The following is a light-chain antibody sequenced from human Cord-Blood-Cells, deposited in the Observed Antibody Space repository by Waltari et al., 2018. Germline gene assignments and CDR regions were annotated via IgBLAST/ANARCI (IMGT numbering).Light chain of an antibody. CDR1: QSVSSD. V-gene: IGKV3-11*01. CDR2: DAS. CDR3: QQRSNWPPIT. J-gene: IGKJ5*01. Sequence: EIVLTQSPATLSLSPGERATLSGRGSQSVSSDLAWYQQKPGQAPRLLIYDASDTATGIPARFSGSGSGTDFTLSISSLEPEDVAVYYCQQRSNWPPITFGKGTRLEIK.